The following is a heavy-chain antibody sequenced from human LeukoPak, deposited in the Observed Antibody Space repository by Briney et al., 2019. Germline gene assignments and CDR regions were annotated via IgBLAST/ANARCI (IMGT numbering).Heavy chain of an antibody. CDR2: INHSGST. V-gene: IGHV4-34*01. D-gene: IGHD4-17*01. CDR3: ARTRDYGRWIDP. Sequence: PSETLSLTCAVYGGSFSGYYWSWIRQPPGKGLEWIGEINHSGSTNNNPSLKSRVTISVDTSKNQFSLKLSSVTAADTAVYYCARTRDYGRWIDPWGQGTLVTVSS. J-gene: IGHJ5*02. CDR1: GGSFSGYY.